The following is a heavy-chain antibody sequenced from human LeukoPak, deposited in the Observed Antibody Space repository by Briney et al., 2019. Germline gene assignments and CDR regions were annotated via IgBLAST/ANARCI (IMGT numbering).Heavy chain of an antibody. Sequence: GGSLRLSCAATGFTFSRYDMTWVRQGPGRGLEWVSIIGRNGDATYYADSVKGRFSISRDNSKNTLYLQMSSLSAEDTAVYYCAKRLGPGTSYRAFDMWGQGTMVTISS. J-gene: IGHJ3*02. D-gene: IGHD3-10*02. V-gene: IGHV3-23*01. CDR3: AKRLGPGTSYRAFDM. CDR2: IGRNGDAT. CDR1: GFTFSRYD.